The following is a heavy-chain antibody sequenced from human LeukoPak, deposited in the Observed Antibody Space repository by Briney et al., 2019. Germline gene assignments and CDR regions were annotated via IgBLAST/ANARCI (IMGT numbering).Heavy chain of an antibody. CDR3: AAGGGNTFNP. D-gene: IGHD1/OR15-1a*01. V-gene: IGHV3-23*01. Sequence: PGGSLRLSCAASGSTFSSQALSWVRQAPGKGLEWVSSSTGSDGNIHYADSVKGRFTLSRDSSKETMYLQMISLRADDTATYYCAAGGGNTFNPWGQGILVTVSS. CDR2: STGSDGNI. J-gene: IGHJ5*02. CDR1: GSTFSSQA.